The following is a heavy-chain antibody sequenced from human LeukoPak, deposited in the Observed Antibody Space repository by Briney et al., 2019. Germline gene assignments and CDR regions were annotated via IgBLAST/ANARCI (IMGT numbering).Heavy chain of an antibody. D-gene: IGHD6-13*01. Sequence: SVKVSCKASGGTFSSYAISWVRQAPGQGLEWMGGIIPIFGTANYAQKFQGRVTFTSDDSTSTAYMELSSLRSEDTAVYYCARLKRGIGAAGTSLRGWFDPWGQGTLVTVPS. CDR1: GGTFSSYA. V-gene: IGHV1-69*13. CDR3: ARLKRGIGAAGTSLRGWFDP. J-gene: IGHJ5*02. CDR2: IIPIFGTA.